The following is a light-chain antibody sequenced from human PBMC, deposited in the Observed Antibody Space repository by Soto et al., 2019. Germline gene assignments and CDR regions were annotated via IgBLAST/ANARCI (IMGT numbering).Light chain of an antibody. CDR3: QQYGSSPFIT. J-gene: IGKJ5*01. CDR1: QSLSSSF. V-gene: IGKV3-20*01. CDR2: GAS. Sequence: EIVLTQSPGTLSLSPGERATLSCRASQSLSSSFLAWYQQKPGQAPRLLIYGASSRATGIPDRFSGSGSGTDFTLTVSRLEPEDFAVYYCQQYGSSPFITFGQGTRLE.